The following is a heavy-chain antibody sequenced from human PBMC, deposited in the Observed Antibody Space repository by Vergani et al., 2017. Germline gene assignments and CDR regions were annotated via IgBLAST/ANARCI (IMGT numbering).Heavy chain of an antibody. Sequence: QVQLVQSGAEVKKPGSSVKVSCKASGGTFSSYAISWVRQAPGQGLEWMGWISAYNGNTNYAQKLQGRVTMTTDTSTSTAYMELRSLRSDDTAVYYCAAAGSRDGYNSIGCWGQGTLVTVSS. CDR3: AAAGSRDGYNSIGC. J-gene: IGHJ4*02. V-gene: IGHV1-18*01. D-gene: IGHD5-24*01. CDR1: GGTFSSYA. CDR2: ISAYNGNT.